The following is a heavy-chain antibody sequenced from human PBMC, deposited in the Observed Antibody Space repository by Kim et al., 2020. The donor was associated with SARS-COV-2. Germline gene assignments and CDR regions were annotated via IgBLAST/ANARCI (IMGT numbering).Heavy chain of an antibody. CDR3: AKGQLGSTVEEHYYYGMDV. J-gene: IGHJ6*02. Sequence: GRFTISRDNSKNTLYLQMKSLRAEDTALYYCAKGQLGSTVEEHYYYGMDVWGQGTTVTVSS. V-gene: IGHV3-23*01. D-gene: IGHD1-26*01.